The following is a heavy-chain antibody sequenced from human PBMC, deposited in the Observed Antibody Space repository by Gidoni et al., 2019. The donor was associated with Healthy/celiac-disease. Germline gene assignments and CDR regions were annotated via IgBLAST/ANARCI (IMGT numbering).Heavy chain of an antibody. CDR3: ARGGRRAKMVGATYYFDY. J-gene: IGHJ4*02. CDR1: GGSFSGYY. D-gene: IGHD1-26*01. V-gene: IGHV4-34*01. CDR2: ITHSGST. Sequence: QVQLQQWGAGLLKPSETLSLTCAVYGGSFSGYYWSWIRQPPGKGLEWIGEITHSGSTNYNPSLKSRVTISVDTSKNQFSLKLSSVTAADTAVYYCARGGRRAKMVGATYYFDYWGQGTLVTVSS.